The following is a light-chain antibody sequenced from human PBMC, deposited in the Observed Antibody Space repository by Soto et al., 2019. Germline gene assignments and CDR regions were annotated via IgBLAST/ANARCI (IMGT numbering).Light chain of an antibody. Sequence: EMVMTQSPATLSVSPGEGATLSCRASQSIFTNLAWYQQKPGQAPRLLIYDASNRATGIPARFSGSGSGTDFTLTISSLEPEDFAVYYCQQRSNRWTFGQGTKVDIK. CDR2: DAS. V-gene: IGKV3-11*01. J-gene: IGKJ1*01. CDR3: QQRSNRWT. CDR1: QSIFTN.